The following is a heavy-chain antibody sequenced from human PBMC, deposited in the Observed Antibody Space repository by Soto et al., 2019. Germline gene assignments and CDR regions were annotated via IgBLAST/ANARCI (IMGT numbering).Heavy chain of an antibody. J-gene: IGHJ4*02. V-gene: IGHV1-18*01. Sequence: XSVKVSCTASGYSFTSYGIIWVRQAPGQGLEWMGWISAYNGNTNYAQKLQGRVTMTTDTSTSTAYMELRSLRSDDTAVYYCARDRAARPGSFDYWGQGTLVTVSS. CDR2: ISAYNGNT. CDR3: ARDRAARPGSFDY. CDR1: GYSFTSYG. D-gene: IGHD6-6*01.